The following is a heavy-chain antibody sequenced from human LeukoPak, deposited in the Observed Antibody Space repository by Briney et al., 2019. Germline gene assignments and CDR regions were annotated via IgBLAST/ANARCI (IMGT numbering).Heavy chain of an antibody. V-gene: IGHV4-34*01. CDR3: ARGGNKAAAAHDY. J-gene: IGHJ4*02. D-gene: IGHD6-13*01. Sequence: SETLSLTCAVYGGSFSGYYWSWIRQPPGKGLEWIGEINHSGSTNYNPSRKSRVTISVDTSKNQFSLKLSSVTAADTAVYYCARGGNKAAAAHDYWGQGTLVTVSS. CDR1: GGSFSGYY. CDR2: INHSGST.